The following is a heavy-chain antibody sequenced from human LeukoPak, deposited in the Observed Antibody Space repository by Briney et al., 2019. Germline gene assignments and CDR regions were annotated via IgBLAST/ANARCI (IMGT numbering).Heavy chain of an antibody. CDR3: AKIGTQWLVPGGAFDI. CDR2: ISGSGGST. V-gene: IGHV3-23*01. D-gene: IGHD6-19*01. CDR1: GFTFSSYA. J-gene: IGHJ3*02. Sequence: GGSLRLSCAASGFTFSSYAMSWVRQAPGKGLEWVSAISGSGGSTYYADSVKGRFTISRDNSKNTLYLQMNSLRAEDTAVYYCAKIGTQWLVPGGAFDIWGQGTIVTVSS.